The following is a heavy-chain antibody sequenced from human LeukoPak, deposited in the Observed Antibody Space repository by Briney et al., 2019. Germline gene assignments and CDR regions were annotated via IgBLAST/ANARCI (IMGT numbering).Heavy chain of an antibody. CDR1: GGSVSSGGYY. D-gene: IGHD4/OR15-4a*01. Sequence: SETLSLTCTVSGGSVSSGGYYWSWIRQHPGKGLEWIGYIYNPGTTSYNSSLKSRVTISVDTSKNQFSLKLSSVTAADTAVYYCARDSPNYYFDYWGQGTLVTVSS. CDR2: IYNPGTT. V-gene: IGHV4-31*03. J-gene: IGHJ4*02. CDR3: ARDSPNYYFDY.